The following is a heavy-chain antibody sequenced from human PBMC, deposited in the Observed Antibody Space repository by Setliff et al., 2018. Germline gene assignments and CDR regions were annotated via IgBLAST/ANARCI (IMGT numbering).Heavy chain of an antibody. CDR2: ISTTGSTE. Sequence: GGSLRLSCVASGFIFSGYEMNWVRQAPGKGLEWISYISTTGSTENYADSVKGRFTVSKDNSKNTMYLQMNSLRDEDAAIYFCAKCTSWGSHYPYFDYWGQGALVTVSS. D-gene: IGHD6-13*01. CDR3: AKCTSWGSHYPYFDY. J-gene: IGHJ4*02. V-gene: IGHV3-48*03. CDR1: GFIFSGYE.